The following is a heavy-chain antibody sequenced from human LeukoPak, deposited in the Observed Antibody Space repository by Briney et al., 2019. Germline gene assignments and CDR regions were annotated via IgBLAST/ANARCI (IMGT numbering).Heavy chain of an antibody. V-gene: IGHV3-33*08. J-gene: IGHJ4*02. Sequence: GRSLRLSCAASGFXFSSYGIHWVRQAPGKGLEWVSFIFSHGSNGYYADSVRGRFTISRDNSMNTLYLQMNSLRAEDTAVYYCARDGSGHNFDYWGQGTLVTVSS. D-gene: IGHD5-12*01. CDR3: ARDGSGHNFDY. CDR1: GFXFSSYG. CDR2: IFSHGSNG.